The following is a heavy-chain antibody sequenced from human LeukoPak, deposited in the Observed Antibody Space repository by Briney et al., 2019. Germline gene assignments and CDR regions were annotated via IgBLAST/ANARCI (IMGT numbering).Heavy chain of an antibody. CDR1: GFTFSSYA. CDR2: ISGSGGST. CDR3: AKDRDYYDSSGPYSRFDY. J-gene: IGHJ4*02. Sequence: GGSLRLSCAASGFTFSSYAMSWVRQAPGKGLEWVSAISGSGGSTYYADSVKGRFTISRDNSKNTLYLQMNSLRAEDTAVYYCAKDRDYYDSSGPYSRFDYWGQGTLVTVSS. D-gene: IGHD3-22*01. V-gene: IGHV3-23*01.